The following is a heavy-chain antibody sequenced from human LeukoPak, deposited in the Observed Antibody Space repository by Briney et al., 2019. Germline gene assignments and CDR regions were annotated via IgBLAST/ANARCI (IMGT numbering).Heavy chain of an antibody. V-gene: IGHV1-69*05. CDR3: AREDCYDSSGYSLFDY. D-gene: IGHD3-22*01. Sequence: SVKVSCKASLGSLISYAISWGRQAPGEGLEWMVGIIPIFGTANYAQKFQRRVTITTDESTSTAYMELSSLRSEDTAVYYCAREDCYDSSGYSLFDYWGQGTLVPVSS. CDR1: LGSLISYA. J-gene: IGHJ4*02. CDR2: IIPIFGTA.